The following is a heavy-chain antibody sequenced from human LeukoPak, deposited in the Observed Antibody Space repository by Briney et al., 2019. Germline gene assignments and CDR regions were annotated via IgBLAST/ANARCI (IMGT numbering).Heavy chain of an antibody. Sequence: GGSLRLSCAASGFTFRSYAMRWVRQAPGKGLEWVSRISGGGSSTYYADSVKGRFTISRDNSKNTLYLQMNSLRAEDTAVYYRANDLYGRGSCYYGMDFWGQGTPVTVSS. J-gene: IGHJ6*02. CDR2: ISGGGSST. V-gene: IGHV3-23*01. CDR1: GFTFRSYA. CDR3: ANDLYGRGSCYYGMDF. D-gene: IGHD3-16*01.